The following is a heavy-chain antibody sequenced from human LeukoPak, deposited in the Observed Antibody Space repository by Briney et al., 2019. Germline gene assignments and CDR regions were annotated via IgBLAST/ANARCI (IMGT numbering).Heavy chain of an antibody. J-gene: IGHJ4*02. V-gene: IGHV5-51*01. CDR1: GYNFTNYW. D-gene: IGHD6-13*01. Sequence: ESLKISCKGSGYNFTNYWIGWVRQMPGKGLEWVGMIYPDDSDTRYSPSFQGQVTISADKSINTACLQWGSPKASDTAMYYCARQGSYSSSWYNIDYWGQGTPVTVSS. CDR3: ARQGSYSSSWYNIDY. CDR2: IYPDDSDT.